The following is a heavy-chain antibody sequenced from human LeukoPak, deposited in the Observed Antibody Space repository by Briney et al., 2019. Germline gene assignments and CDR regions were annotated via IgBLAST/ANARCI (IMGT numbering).Heavy chain of an antibody. CDR3: AKPRDCSGGSCYSGYYYYGMDV. CDR2: ISYDGSNK. Sequence: GGSLRLSCAAFGFTFDDYAMHWVRQAPGKGLEWVAVISYDGSNKYYADSVKGRFTISRDNSKNTLYLQMNSLRAEDTAVYYCAKPRDCSGGSCYSGYYYYGMDVWGQGTTVTVSS. V-gene: IGHV3-30*18. CDR1: GFTFDDYA. J-gene: IGHJ6*02. D-gene: IGHD2-15*01.